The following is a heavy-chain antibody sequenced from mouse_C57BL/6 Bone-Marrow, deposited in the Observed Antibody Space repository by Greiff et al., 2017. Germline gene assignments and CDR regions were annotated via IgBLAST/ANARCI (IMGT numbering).Heavy chain of an antibody. D-gene: IGHD2-4*01. CDR3: AKGLRGYYAMDY. J-gene: IGHJ4*01. CDR2: ISYDGSN. Sequence: EVQLQESGPGLVKPSQSLSLTCSVTGYSITSGYYWNWIRQFPGNKLEWMGYISYDGSNNYNPSLKNRISITRDTSKNQFFLKLNSVTTEDTATXYCAKGLRGYYAMDYWGQGTSVTVSS. CDR1: GYSITSGYY. V-gene: IGHV3-6*01.